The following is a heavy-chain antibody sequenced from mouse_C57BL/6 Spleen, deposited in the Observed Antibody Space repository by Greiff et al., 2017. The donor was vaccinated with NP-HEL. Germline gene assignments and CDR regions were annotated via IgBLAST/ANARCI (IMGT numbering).Heavy chain of an antibody. CDR2: IRLKSDNYAT. Sequence: EVKVIESGGGLVQPGGSMKLSCVASGFTFSNYWMNWVRQSPEKGLEWVAQIRLKSDNYATHYAESVKGRFTISRDDSKSSVYLQMNNLRAEDTGIYYCTVSSYYYGSSPFDYWGQGTTLTVSS. V-gene: IGHV6-3*01. J-gene: IGHJ2*01. CDR1: GFTFSNYW. CDR3: TVSSYYYGSSPFDY. D-gene: IGHD1-1*01.